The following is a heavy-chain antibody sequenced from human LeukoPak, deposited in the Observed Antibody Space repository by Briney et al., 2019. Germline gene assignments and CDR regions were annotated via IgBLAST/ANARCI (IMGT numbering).Heavy chain of an antibody. Sequence: SETLSLTCTVSGCSISSYDWSWIRQPPGKGLEWIGGIYYTGSTNYYPSLKSRVTIFLDTSKNHFSLQPSSVNAADTLAYYCTRSLGVVIHGGMDVGGQGTTVTVS. CDR3: TRSLGVVIHGGMDV. J-gene: IGHJ6*02. V-gene: IGHV4-59*08. CDR1: GCSISSYD. CDR2: IYYTGST. D-gene: IGHD3-3*01.